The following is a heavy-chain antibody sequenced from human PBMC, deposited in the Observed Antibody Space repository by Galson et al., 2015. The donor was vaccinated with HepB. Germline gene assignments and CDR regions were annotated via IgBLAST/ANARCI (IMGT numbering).Heavy chain of an antibody. V-gene: IGHV3-49*03. CDR2: IRSKAYGGTT. CDR3: TRDQDQLPYYYYGMDV. CDR1: GFTFGDYA. J-gene: IGHJ6*02. Sequence: SLRLSCAASGFTFGDYAMSWFRQAPGKGLEWVGFIRSKAYGGTTEYAASVKGRFTISRDDSKSIAYLQMNSLKTEDTAVYYCTRDQDQLPYYYYGMDVWGQGTTVTVSS. D-gene: IGHD2-2*01.